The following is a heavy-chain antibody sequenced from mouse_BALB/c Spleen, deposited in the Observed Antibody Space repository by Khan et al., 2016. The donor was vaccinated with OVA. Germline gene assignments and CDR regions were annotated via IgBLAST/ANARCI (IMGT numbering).Heavy chain of an antibody. CDR3: ARGSAY. CDR1: GYSITSDYA. Sequence: VQLKESGPGLVKPSQSLSLTCTVTGYSITSDYAWNWIRQFPGNKLEWLGYITYSGNTSYTPSLKSRISITRDTSKNQFFLQLKSGTTGDTGTYSCARGSAYWGQGTLVTVPA. CDR2: ITYSGNT. V-gene: IGHV3-2*02. J-gene: IGHJ3*01.